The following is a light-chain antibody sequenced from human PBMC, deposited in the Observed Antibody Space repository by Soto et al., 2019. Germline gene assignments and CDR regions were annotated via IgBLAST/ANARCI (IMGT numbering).Light chain of an antibody. J-gene: IGKJ4*01. CDR1: QSVSNN. V-gene: IGKV3-15*01. Sequence: IVMTQSPATLSVSPGERATLSCRASQSVSNNLVWYQQKPGQAPRLLIYFASTRATGIPARFSGSGSGTDFTLTISSLQSEDFAVYYCQHYDEWPLTFGGGTKVETK. CDR2: FAS. CDR3: QHYDEWPLT.